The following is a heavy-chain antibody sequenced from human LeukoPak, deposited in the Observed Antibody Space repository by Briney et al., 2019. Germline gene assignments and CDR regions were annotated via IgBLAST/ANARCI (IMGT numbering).Heavy chain of an antibody. CDR1: GFTFSGSA. D-gene: IGHD3-10*01. J-gene: IGHJ4*02. CDR2: IRQDGSAK. V-gene: IGHV3-7*04. Sequence: GGSLRLSCAASGFTFSGSAIHWVRQASGKGLEWVANIRQDGSAKYYVDSVKGRFTISRDNAKNSLCLQLSSLRAEDTAVYYCARDYYASGSHDSWGQGALVTVSS. CDR3: ARDYYASGSHDS.